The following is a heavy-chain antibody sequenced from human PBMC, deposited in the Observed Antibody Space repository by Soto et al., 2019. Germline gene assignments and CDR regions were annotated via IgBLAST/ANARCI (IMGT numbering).Heavy chain of an antibody. Sequence: PGGSLRLSCAASGATFSSYDMHWVRQATGKGLEWVSAIGTAGDTYYPGSVKGRFTISRENAKNSLYLQMNSLRAGGTAVYYCARALITDSPQSYGMDVWGQGTTVTVSS. D-gene: IGHD3-16*01. CDR3: ARALITDSPQSYGMDV. CDR1: GATFSSYD. V-gene: IGHV3-13*01. J-gene: IGHJ6*02. CDR2: IGTAGDT.